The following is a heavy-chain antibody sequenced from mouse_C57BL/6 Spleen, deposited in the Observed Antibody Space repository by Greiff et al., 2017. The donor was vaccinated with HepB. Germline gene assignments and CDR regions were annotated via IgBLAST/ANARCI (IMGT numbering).Heavy chain of an antibody. CDR3: ERQPDYYAMDY. CDR1: GYTFTSYW. D-gene: IGHD6-1*01. J-gene: IGHJ4*01. CDR2: IDPSDSYT. Sequence: QVQLQQPGAELVRPGTSVKLSCKASGYTFTSYWMHWVKQRPGQGLEWIGVIDPSDSYTNYNQKFKGKATLTVDTSSSTAYMQLSSLTSEDSAVYYCERQPDYYAMDYWGQGTSVTVSA. V-gene: IGHV1-59*01.